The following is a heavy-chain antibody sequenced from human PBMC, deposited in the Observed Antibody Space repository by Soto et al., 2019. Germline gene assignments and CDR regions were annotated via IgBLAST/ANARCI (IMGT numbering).Heavy chain of an antibody. V-gene: IGHV3-30*18. Sequence: GGSLRLSCAASGFTFSSYGMHWVRQAPGKGLEWVAVILYDGTKKYYADSMKGRFTISRDNSKNTLYLQMNSLRAEDTAVYYCAKDRGALRWSEEHYYFDYWGQGTLVTVSS. CDR2: ILYDGTKK. D-gene: IGHD4-17*01. CDR3: AKDRGALRWSEEHYYFDY. CDR1: GFTFSSYG. J-gene: IGHJ4*02.